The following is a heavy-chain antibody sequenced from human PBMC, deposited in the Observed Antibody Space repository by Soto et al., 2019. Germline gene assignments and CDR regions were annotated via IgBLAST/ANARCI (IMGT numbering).Heavy chain of an antibody. J-gene: IGHJ6*02. V-gene: IGHV3-72*01. CDR2: IRRKANSYTT. Sequence: EVQLVESGGGLVQPGGSLRLSCAASGLIFSDYHMDWVRQAPGKGLEWVGRIRRKANSYTTEYAASVKGRFTISKDDSKSSLYLQMNSLKTEETAVYYCAMLGGWSGGSNDMDVWGQGTRVTVSS. CDR3: AMLGGWSGGSNDMDV. CDR1: GLIFSDYH. D-gene: IGHD6-19*01.